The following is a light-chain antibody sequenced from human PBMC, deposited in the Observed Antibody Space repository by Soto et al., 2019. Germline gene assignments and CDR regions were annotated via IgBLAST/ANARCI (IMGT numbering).Light chain of an antibody. J-gene: IGKJ4*01. CDR3: QQVKTYPRT. Sequence: IHLTQSPSFLSTSVGDRVTITCRPSQAVPNHIAWYQQKPGKPPKLLIYEESTLHSGVPSRFSGRKSGTQFTLTIDSLQPENFATYYCQQVKTYPRTFGGGTKVDIK. CDR1: QAVPNH. V-gene: IGKV1-9*01. CDR2: EES.